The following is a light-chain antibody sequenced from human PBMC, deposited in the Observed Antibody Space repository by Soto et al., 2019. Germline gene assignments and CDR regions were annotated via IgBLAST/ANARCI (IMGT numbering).Light chain of an antibody. V-gene: IGKV3-20*01. CDR1: QSVSSNY. CDR3: KQYGSSPST. J-gene: IGKJ1*01. Sequence: EIVLTQSPGTLSLSPGERATLSCRASQSVSSNYITWYQQKPGQAPRRLIFGASSRATGIPDRFSGSGSGTDFTLTIRRLEPEDFAVYYCKQYGSSPSTFGQGTKVDNK. CDR2: GAS.